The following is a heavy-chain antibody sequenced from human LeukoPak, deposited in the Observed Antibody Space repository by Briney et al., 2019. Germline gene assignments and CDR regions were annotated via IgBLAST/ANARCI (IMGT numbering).Heavy chain of an antibody. Sequence: GGSLRLSCAASGFTFSSYGMNWVRQAPGKGLEWVSYISSSGSTTFDADSVKGRFTISRDNAKNSLYLQMNSLRVEDTAVYHCARDTILDIWGQGTMVTVSS. J-gene: IGHJ3*02. CDR1: GFTFSSYG. V-gene: IGHV3-48*03. CDR3: ARDTILDI. D-gene: IGHD2-21*01. CDR2: ISSSGSTT.